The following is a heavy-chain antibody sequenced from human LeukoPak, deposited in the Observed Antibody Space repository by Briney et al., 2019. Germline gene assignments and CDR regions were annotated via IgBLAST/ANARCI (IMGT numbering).Heavy chain of an antibody. D-gene: IGHD3-9*01. V-gene: IGHV3-30*18. Sequence: GGSLRLSCAASGFTFSSYGMHWVRQAPGKGLEWVAVISYDGSNKYYADSVKGRFTISRDNSKNTLYLQMNSLRAEDTAVYYCAKDYHYFLGGFDWSPFGYWGQGTLVTVSS. CDR1: GFTFSSYG. J-gene: IGHJ4*02. CDR2: ISYDGSNK. CDR3: AKDYHYFLGGFDWSPFGY.